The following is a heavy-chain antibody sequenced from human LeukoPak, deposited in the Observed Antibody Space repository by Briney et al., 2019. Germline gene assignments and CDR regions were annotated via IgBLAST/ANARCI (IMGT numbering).Heavy chain of an antibody. Sequence: PSETLSLTCTVSGGSISSGSYYWSWIRQPAGKGLEWIVRIYTSGSTNYNPSLKSRVTISVDTSKNQFTLKLSSVTAADTAVYYCARLAPVRSYPGYYYYMDVWGKGTTVTVSS. J-gene: IGHJ6*03. V-gene: IGHV4-61*02. CDR2: IYTSGST. CDR3: ARLAPVRSYPGYYYYMDV. D-gene: IGHD1-26*01. CDR1: GGSISSGSYY.